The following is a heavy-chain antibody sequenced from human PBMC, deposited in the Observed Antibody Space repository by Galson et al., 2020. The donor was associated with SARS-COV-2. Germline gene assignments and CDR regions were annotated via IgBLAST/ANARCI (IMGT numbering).Heavy chain of an antibody. CDR3: LTFGGLVAIDY. CDR1: GFTFGDYA. J-gene: IGHJ4*02. D-gene: IGHD3-16*02. CDR2: IRSIAYGATT. Sequence: SLKISCTASGFTFGDYAMSWVRQAPGKGLEWVGFIRSIAYGATTEYAASVKGRFTISRDDSRSIAYLQMNSLKTDDTAVYYCLTFGGLVAIDYWGQGTLVTVSS. V-gene: IGHV3-49*04.